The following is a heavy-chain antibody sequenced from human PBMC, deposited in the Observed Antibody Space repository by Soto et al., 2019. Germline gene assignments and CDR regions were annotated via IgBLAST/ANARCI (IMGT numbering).Heavy chain of an antibody. J-gene: IGHJ3*02. CDR3: ARSMITFGGVIAAFDAFDI. CDR2: IYTSGST. V-gene: IGHV4-4*07. CDR1: GGSISSYY. Sequence: SETLSLTCTVSGGSISSYYWSWIRQPAGKGLEWIGRIYTSGSTNYNPSLKSRVTMSVDTSKNQFSLKLSSVTAADTAVYYCARSMITFGGVIAAFDAFDIWGHGTMVTVSS. D-gene: IGHD3-16*02.